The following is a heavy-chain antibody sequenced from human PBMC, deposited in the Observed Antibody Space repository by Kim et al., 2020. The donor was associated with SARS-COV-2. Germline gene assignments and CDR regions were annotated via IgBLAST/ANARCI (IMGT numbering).Heavy chain of an antibody. CDR2: TYYRSKWNN. J-gene: IGHJ4*02. CDR3: ARDPPRCYSCFDY. D-gene: IGHD2-21*01. V-gene: IGHV6-1*01. CDR1: GDSVSSNGVT. Sequence: SQTLSLTCAISGDSVSSNGVTWNWIRQSPSRGLEWLGRTYYRSKWNNDYAASVKSRIIINADIPKNQISLQLDSVTPDDTAIYYCARDPPRCYSCFDYWGQGTLVTVYS.